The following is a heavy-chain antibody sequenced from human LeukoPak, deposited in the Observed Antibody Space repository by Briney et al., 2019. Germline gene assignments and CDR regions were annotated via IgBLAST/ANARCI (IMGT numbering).Heavy chain of an antibody. V-gene: IGHV4-59*01. CDR2: IYYTGST. J-gene: IGHJ4*02. CDR3: ARVYQSAEYYFDY. Sequence: NPSETLSLTCTVSGGSIDSYHWSWIRQPPGKGLEWIGYIYYTGSTEYHPSLKSRVTISLDTSKNQFSLKLTSVTAADTAVYYCARVYQSAEYYFDYWGQGNLVSVSS. D-gene: IGHD2-2*01. CDR1: GGSIDSYH.